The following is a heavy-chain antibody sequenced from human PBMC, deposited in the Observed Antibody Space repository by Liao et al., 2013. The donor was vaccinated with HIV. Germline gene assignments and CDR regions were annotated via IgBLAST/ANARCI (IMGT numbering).Heavy chain of an antibody. CDR1: GGSISSRSYC. J-gene: IGHJ4*02. V-gene: IGHV4-39*07. Sequence: QLQLQASGPGLVKPSENLSLICTVSGGSISSRSYCWGWIRQPPGKGLEWIGRIYASGSTNYNPSLKSRLTISLDTSNNQFSLRLTSVTAADTAVYYCARDRGLLDYWGQGTLVTVSS. CDR3: ARDRGLLDY. CDR2: IYASGST. D-gene: IGHD3/OR15-3a*01.